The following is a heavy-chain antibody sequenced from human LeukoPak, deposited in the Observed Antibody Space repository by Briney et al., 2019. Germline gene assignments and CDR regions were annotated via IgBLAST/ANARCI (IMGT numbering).Heavy chain of an antibody. CDR2: IYSGGST. V-gene: IGHV3-53*01. CDR3: ARTTVTTVHYYYYGMDV. CDR1: GFTVSSNY. Sequence: PGGSLRLSCAASGFTVSSNYMSWVRQAPGKGLECVSVIYSGGSTYYADSVKGRFTISRDNSKNTLYLQMNSLRAEDTAVYYCARTTVTTVHYYYYGMDVWGQGTTVTVSS. J-gene: IGHJ6*02. D-gene: IGHD4-17*01.